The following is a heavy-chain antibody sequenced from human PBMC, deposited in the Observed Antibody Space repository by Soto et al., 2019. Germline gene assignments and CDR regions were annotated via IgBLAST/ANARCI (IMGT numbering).Heavy chain of an antibody. CDR1: GYTFTSYG. Sequence: ASVKVSCKASGYTFTSYGISWVRQAPGQGLEWMGIISANDGNTNYAQKLRGRVTMARDTSTSTVYMDLSSLRSDDTAVYYCARDLAAAAYWGQGTLVTVSS. J-gene: IGHJ4*02. D-gene: IGHD6-13*01. V-gene: IGHV1-18*01. CDR3: ARDLAAAAY. CDR2: ISANDGNT.